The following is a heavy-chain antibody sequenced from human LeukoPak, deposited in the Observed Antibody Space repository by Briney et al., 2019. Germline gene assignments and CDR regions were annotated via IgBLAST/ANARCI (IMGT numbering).Heavy chain of an antibody. CDR1: GFTFSSYS. V-gene: IGHV3-48*02. D-gene: IGHD2-21*02. CDR2: ISSSSSTI. CDR3: ARVDVVVTAIQYFQH. J-gene: IGHJ1*01. Sequence: GSLRLPCAASGFTFSSYSMNWVRQAPGKGLEWVSYISSSSSTIYYADSVKGRFTISRDNAKNSLYLQMNSLRDEDTAVYYCARVDVVVTAIQYFQHWGQGTLVTVSS.